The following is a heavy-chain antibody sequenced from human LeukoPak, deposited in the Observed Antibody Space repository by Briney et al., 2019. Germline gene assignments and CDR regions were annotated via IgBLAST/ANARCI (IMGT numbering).Heavy chain of an antibody. V-gene: IGHV4-34*01. CDR2: INHSGST. Sequence: SETLPLTCAVYGGSFSGYYWSWIRQPPGKGLEWIGEINHSGSTNYNPSLKSRVTISVDTSKNQFSLKLSSVTAADTAVYYCARFHYWGQGTLVTVSS. J-gene: IGHJ4*02. CDR1: GGSFSGYY. CDR3: ARFHY.